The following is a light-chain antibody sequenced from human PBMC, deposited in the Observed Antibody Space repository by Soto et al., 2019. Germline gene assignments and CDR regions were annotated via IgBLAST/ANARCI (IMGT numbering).Light chain of an antibody. CDR1: QSVSTH. CDR3: LQYNDWPVYT. V-gene: IGKV3-15*01. J-gene: IGKJ2*01. Sequence: EVVMTQSPVNLSVSPGERATLSCRASQSVSTHLAWYQQKPGQAPKLLLYAASTRVTGISARFSGSGSGTEFSLPISSLQSEDFGIYYCLQYNDWPVYTFGQGTNVEVK. CDR2: AAS.